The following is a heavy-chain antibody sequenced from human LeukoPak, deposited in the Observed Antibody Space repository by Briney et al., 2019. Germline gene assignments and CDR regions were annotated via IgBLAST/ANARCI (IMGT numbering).Heavy chain of an antibody. CDR3: ARGLGGSYGAWYAFDF. Sequence: PSETLSLTCIVSGGSISSYYWSWIRQPPGKRLEWIGYIYYSGSTNYNPSLKSRVTISVDTSKNHFSLKLSSVTAADTAVYYCARGLGGSYGAWYAFDFWGQGTMVTVSS. V-gene: IGHV4-59*08. J-gene: IGHJ3*01. D-gene: IGHD5-18*01. CDR1: GGSISSYY. CDR2: IYYSGST.